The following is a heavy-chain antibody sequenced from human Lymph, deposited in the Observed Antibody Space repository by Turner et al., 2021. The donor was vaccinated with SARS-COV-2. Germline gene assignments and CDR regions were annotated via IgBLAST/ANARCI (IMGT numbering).Heavy chain of an antibody. CDR3: ARQTVNNWVDP. V-gene: IGHV4-59*01. J-gene: IGHJ5*02. Sequence: QVPLPESGPRLVKPLGTLSPTCTVSGGSLNNNYWRWIRQPPGKRLEWIGFIFYRGSNNYNPTLKSRVTISVDTSENQFSLKLTSVTAADTAIYYGARQTVNNWVDPWGQGTLVTVSS. D-gene: IGHD2-21*02. CDR1: GGSLNNNY. CDR2: IFYRGSN.